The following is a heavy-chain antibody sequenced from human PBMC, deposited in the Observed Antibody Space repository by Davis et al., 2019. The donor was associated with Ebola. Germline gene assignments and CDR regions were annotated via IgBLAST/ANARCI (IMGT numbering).Heavy chain of an antibody. V-gene: IGHV1-69*13. J-gene: IGHJ4*02. CDR3: ARVGSDFWSGSKYYFDY. CDR2: IIPIFGTA. CDR1: GGTFSSYA. Sequence: AASVKVSCKASGGTFSSYAVSWVRQAPGQGLEWMGGIIPIFGTANYAQRFQGRVTITADESSSMVYMELSSLRSEDTAVYYCARVGSDFWSGSKYYFDYWGQGTLVTVSS. D-gene: IGHD3-3*01.